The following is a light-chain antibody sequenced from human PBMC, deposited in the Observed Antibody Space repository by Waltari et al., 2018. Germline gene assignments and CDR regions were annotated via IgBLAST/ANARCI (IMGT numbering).Light chain of an antibody. J-gene: IGKJ4*01. V-gene: IGKV3-11*01. CDR1: QSIGSY. CDR2: DAS. Sequence: EIVLTQSPATLSLSPGERATPSCRASQSIGSYLAWYQQKPGQTPRLLIYDASNRATGIPARFSGSGSGTDFTLTISSLEPKDFAVYYCQQRSNWPLTFGGGTKVEIK. CDR3: QQRSNWPLT.